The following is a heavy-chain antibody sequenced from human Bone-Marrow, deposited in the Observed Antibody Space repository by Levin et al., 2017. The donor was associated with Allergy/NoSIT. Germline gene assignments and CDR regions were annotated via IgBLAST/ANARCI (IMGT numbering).Heavy chain of an antibody. CDR1: GESFSGYF. D-gene: IGHD1-1*01. J-gene: IGHJ4*02. CDR3: ARGGEVPSQYYFDY. Sequence: SQTLSLTCAVNGESFSGYFWTWIRQSPGKGLEWIGQINFNGITTYNPSLKSRVIISVDPTKKQFSLKLNYLTAADTAVYFCARGGEVPSQYYFDYWGQGTLVTVSS. V-gene: IGHV4-34*01. CDR2: INFNGIT.